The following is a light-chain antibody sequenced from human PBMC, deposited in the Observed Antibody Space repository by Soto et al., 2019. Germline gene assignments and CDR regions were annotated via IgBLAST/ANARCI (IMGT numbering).Light chain of an antibody. CDR3: QSYDSSLSGSRV. CDR2: GNS. Sequence: QSVLTQPRSVSGAPGQRVTISCTGSSSNIGAGHDVHWYQQLPGTAPKLLIYGNSNRPSGVPDRFSGSKSGTSASLAITGLQAEDEADYYCQSYDSSLSGSRVFGTGTKLTVL. CDR1: SSNIGAGHD. J-gene: IGLJ1*01. V-gene: IGLV1-40*01.